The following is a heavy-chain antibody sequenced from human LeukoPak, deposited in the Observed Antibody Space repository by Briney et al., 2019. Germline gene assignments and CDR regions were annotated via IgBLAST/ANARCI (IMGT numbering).Heavy chain of an antibody. CDR3: ARGRRYRLWDIAAAGTLSY. J-gene: IGHJ4*02. D-gene: IGHD6-13*01. CDR1: GGSFSGYY. V-gene: IGHV4-34*01. CDR2: INHSGST. Sequence: SETLSLTCAVYGGSFSGYYWSWIRQPPGKGLEWIGEINHSGSTNYNPSLKSRVTISVDTSKNQFSLKLSSVTAADTAVYYCARGRRYRLWDIAAAGTLSYWGQGTLVTVSS.